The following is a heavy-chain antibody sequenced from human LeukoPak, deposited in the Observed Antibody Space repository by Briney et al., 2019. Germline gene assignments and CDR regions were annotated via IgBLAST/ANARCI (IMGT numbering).Heavy chain of an antibody. D-gene: IGHD6-19*01. V-gene: IGHV4-39*07. J-gene: IGHJ4*02. CDR2: IYYSGST. CDR1: GGSISSSSYY. Sequence: PSETLSLTCTVSGGSISSSSYYWGWIRQPPGKGLEWIGSIYYSGSTYYNPSLKSRVTISVDTSKNQFSLKLSSVTAADTAVYYCARGSRGLYSSGWYYYRWGQGTLVTVSS. CDR3: ARGSRGLYSSGWYYYR.